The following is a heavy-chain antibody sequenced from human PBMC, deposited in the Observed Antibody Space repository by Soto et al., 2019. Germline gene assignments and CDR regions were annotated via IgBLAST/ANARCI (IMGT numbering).Heavy chain of an antibody. CDR1: GFTFSSYA. Sequence: PXGSLRLSCAASGFTFSSYAMHWVRQAPGKGLEWVAVISYDGSNKYYADSVKGRFTISRDNSKNTLYLQMNSLRAEDTAVYYCARPAWTSYYYGSGSPDWFDPWGQGTLVTVSS. CDR2: ISYDGSNK. CDR3: ARPAWTSYYYGSGSPDWFDP. D-gene: IGHD3-10*01. V-gene: IGHV3-30-3*01. J-gene: IGHJ5*02.